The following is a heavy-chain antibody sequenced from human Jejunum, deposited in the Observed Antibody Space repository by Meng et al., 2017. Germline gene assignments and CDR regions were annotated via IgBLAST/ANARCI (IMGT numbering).Heavy chain of an antibody. Sequence: QVKLQQWGAGLLKPSETLSHTCADYGGSISDYYWTWIRQPPGKGLEWIGEINDSGSTNYNPSLKSRVTISVDTSKSQFYLRVSSVTAADTAVYYCARGNEYSNYGADFWGQGTLVTVSS. CDR2: INDSGST. CDR1: GGSISDYY. V-gene: IGHV4-34*01. CDR3: ARGNEYSNYGADF. J-gene: IGHJ4*02. D-gene: IGHD4-11*01.